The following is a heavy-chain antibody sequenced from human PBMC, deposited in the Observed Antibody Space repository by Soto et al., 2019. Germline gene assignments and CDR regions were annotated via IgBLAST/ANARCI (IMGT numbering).Heavy chain of an antibody. Sequence: QVRLVQSGAEVKKPGFSVMVSCKASVGTFSNSAFSWVRPGPGQGLEWMGGIIPVFGTPDYAQKFQGRVTITADESKRTASMELSSLRSADTAVYYCARERSVGYCTTNTCPKPCSDNTMDVWGQGTTVTVSS. D-gene: IGHD2-8*01. CDR2: IIPVFGTP. CDR1: VGTFSNSA. CDR3: ARERSVGYCTTNTCPKPCSDNTMDV. J-gene: IGHJ6*02. V-gene: IGHV1-69*12.